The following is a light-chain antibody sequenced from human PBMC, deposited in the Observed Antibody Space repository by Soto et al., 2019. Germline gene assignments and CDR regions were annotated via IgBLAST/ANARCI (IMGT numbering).Light chain of an antibody. CDR2: DVS. Sequence: QSALTQPASVSGSPGQSITISCTGTSSDVGGYNYVSWYQQHPGKAPKLMIYDVSNRPSGVSNRFSGSKSVNTASLTISGLEAEDGADYYCSSYTSSSTLVFGTGTKLTVL. CDR3: SSYTSSSTLV. CDR1: SSDVGGYNY. V-gene: IGLV2-14*01. J-gene: IGLJ1*01.